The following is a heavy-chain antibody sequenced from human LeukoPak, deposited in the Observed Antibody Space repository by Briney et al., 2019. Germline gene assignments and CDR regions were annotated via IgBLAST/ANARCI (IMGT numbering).Heavy chain of an antibody. CDR2: IRYDGSNE. CDR1: GFVFSDYG. D-gene: IGHD3-9*01. Sequence: GGSLRLSCAASGFVFSDYGMHWVRQAPGKGQEWVAFIRYDGSNEYYPDSVKGRFTISRDNSKSTLYLQMNSLRAEDTALYYCAREGHCDILTGYSPVEYYFYYMDVWGKGTTVTVSS. CDR3: AREGHCDILTGYSPVEYYFYYMDV. V-gene: IGHV3-30*02. J-gene: IGHJ6*03.